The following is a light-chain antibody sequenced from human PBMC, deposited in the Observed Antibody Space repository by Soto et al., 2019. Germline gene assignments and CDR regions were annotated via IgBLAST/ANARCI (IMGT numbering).Light chain of an antibody. CDR1: QGISNY. J-gene: IGKJ2*01. V-gene: IGKV1-27*01. Sequence: DIQMTQSPSSLSASVGDRVTITCRASQGISNYVAWFQQKPGKAPKLLIYAASTLQSGVPSRFSGSGSGTDFTLTISSVQPEDVATYYCQKYSNVPPGYTFGQGTKLEIK. CDR2: AAS. CDR3: QKYSNVPPGYT.